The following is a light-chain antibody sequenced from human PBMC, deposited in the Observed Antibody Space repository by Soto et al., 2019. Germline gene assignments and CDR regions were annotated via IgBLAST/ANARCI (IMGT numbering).Light chain of an antibody. CDR3: QSYDSSLSGWV. V-gene: IGLV1-40*01. CDR1: SSNIGAGYD. CDR2: GNS. Sequence: QSVLTQQPSVSGAPGQRVTISCTASSSNIGAGYDVHWYQQLPGTVPKLLIYGNSNRPSGVPDRFSGSKSGTSASLAITGLQAEDEADYYCQSYDSSLSGWVFGGGTKVTVL. J-gene: IGLJ3*02.